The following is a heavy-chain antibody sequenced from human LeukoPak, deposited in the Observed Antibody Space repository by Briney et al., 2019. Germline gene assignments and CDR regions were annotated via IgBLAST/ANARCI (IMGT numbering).Heavy chain of an antibody. CDR1: GYTFTGYY. CDR3: ARGGYYDSSGYYPFDY. D-gene: IGHD3-22*01. CDR2: INPNSGGT. Sequence: PSVTVSCKASGYTFTGYYMHWVRQTPGQGLEWMGRINPNSGGTNYAQKFQGRVTMTRDTSISTAYMELSRLRSDDTAVYYCARGGYYDSSGYYPFDYWGQGTLVTVSS. V-gene: IGHV1-2*06. J-gene: IGHJ4*02.